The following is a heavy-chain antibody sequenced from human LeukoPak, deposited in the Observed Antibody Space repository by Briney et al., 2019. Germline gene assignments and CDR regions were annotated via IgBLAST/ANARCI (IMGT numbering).Heavy chain of an antibody. J-gene: IGHJ4*02. V-gene: IGHV3-23*01. CDR1: GFTFSSYA. Sequence: GGPLRLSCAASGFTFSSYAMSWVRQAPGKGLEWVSAISGSGGSTYYADSVKGRFTISRDNSKNTLYLQMNSLRAEDTAVYYCAKDRRYDILTGYSYFDYWGQGTLVTVSS. CDR3: AKDRRYDILTGYSYFDY. D-gene: IGHD3-9*01. CDR2: ISGSGGST.